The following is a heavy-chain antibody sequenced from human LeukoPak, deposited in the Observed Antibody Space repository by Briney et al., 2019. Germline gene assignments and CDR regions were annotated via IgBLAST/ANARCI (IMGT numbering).Heavy chain of an antibody. Sequence: GGSLRLSCAASGFTFSSYGMHWVRQAPGKGLEWVAVISYDASKTKHADSVKGRFTISRDNSKNTLYLQMNSLRAEDTAVYYCAKESYGYSSGWPYDYWGQGTLVTVSS. CDR3: AKESYGYSSGWPYDY. CDR1: GFTFSSYG. CDR2: ISYDASKT. D-gene: IGHD6-19*01. V-gene: IGHV3-30*18. J-gene: IGHJ4*02.